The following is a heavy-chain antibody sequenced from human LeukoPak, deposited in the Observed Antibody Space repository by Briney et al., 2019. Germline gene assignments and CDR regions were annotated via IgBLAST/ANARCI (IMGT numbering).Heavy chain of an antibody. CDR3: AKEPLGRVDAIDI. J-gene: IGHJ3*02. D-gene: IGHD6-13*01. Sequence: GRSLLLSCASSGFTFDDYVRHCGRQAPRRGLEWVSAIIVSGGSTYYADSVKGRFTTSRNNSKNTLYMQMNSMRAEDTAVYYRAKEPLGRVDAIDIWGEGTMVTVSS. CDR2: IIVSGGST. V-gene: IGHV3-23*01. CDR1: GFTFDDYV.